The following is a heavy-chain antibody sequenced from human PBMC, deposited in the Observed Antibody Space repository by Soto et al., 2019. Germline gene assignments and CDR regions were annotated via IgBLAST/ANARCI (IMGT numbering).Heavy chain of an antibody. CDR2: ISYDGSNK. CDR3: AYTITMIVV. CDR1: GFTFSSYG. Sequence: LRLSCAASGFTFSSYGMHWVRQAPGKGLEWVAVISYDGSNKYYADSVKGRFTISRDNSKNTLYLQMNSLRAEDTAVYYCAYTITMIVVWGQGTLVTVSS. V-gene: IGHV3-30*03. J-gene: IGHJ4*02. D-gene: IGHD3-22*01.